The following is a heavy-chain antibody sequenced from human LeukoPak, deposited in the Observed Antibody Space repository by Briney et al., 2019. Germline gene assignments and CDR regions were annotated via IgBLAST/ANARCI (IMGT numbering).Heavy chain of an antibody. D-gene: IGHD2-21*02. CDR3: ARVSGYCGGDCYSNAFDI. Sequence: SETLSFTCAVSGGSISSSNWWSWVRQPPGKGLEWIGEIYHSGSTNYNPSLKSRVTISVDTSKNQFSLKLSSVTAADTAVYYCARVSGYCGGDCYSNAFDIWGQGTMVTVSS. CDR2: IYHSGST. CDR1: GGSISSSNW. J-gene: IGHJ3*02. V-gene: IGHV4-4*02.